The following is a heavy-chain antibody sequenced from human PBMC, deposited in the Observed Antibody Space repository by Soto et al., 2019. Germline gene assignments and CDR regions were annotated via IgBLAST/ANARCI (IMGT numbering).Heavy chain of an antibody. CDR2: ITYSGNT. J-gene: IGHJ4*02. D-gene: IGHD2-8*01. CDR3: VRGGSCTNGVCSVFDY. Sequence: PSETLSLTCTVSGGSVSSVGYYWSWIRQHPGKGLEWIGYITYSGNTYYNPSLESRVTMSADTSKKQFSLKLSSVTAADTAVYFCVRGGSCTNGVCSVFDYWGQGTLVTVSS. V-gene: IGHV4-31*03. CDR1: GGSVSSVGYY.